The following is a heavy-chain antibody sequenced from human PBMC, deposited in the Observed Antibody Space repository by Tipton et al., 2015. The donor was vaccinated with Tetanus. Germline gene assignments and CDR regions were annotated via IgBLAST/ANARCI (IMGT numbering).Heavy chain of an antibody. Sequence: SLRLSCAASGFTLSTYAMSWVRQAPGKGLEWVSGISGTGGTTWYADSVKGRFTISRDNSKNTLYLQMNSLRADDTAVYYCASCGYRSSWFHYWGQGTLVTVSS. D-gene: IGHD6-13*01. V-gene: IGHV3-23*01. J-gene: IGHJ4*02. CDR3: ASCGYRSSWFHY. CDR2: ISGTGGTT. CDR1: GFTLSTYA.